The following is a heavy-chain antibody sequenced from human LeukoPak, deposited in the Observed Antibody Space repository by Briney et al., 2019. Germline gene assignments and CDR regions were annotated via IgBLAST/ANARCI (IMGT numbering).Heavy chain of an antibody. CDR3: TGELAGTIVHY. D-gene: IGHD1-7*01. V-gene: IGHV4-39*07. J-gene: IGHJ4*02. Sequence: WVRQAPGKGLEWIGSIYYTGGSYSNPSLKSRFTTSLDTSKNQFSLMLSSVTAADTAIYYCTGELAGTIVHYWGQGTLVTVSS. CDR2: IYYTGGS.